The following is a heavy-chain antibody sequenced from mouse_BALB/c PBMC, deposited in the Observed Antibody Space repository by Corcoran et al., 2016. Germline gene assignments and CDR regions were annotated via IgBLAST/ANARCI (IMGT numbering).Heavy chain of an antibody. CDR3: ARYYRYDAMDY. D-gene: IGHD2-14*01. J-gene: IGHJ4*01. CDR1: GYTFSSYW. Sequence: QVKLQQSEAELMKPGASVKISCKATGYTFSSYWIDRVKQRPGHGLEWIGEILPGSGSTNYNEKFKGKATFTADTSSNTAYMQLSSLSSEDSAVYYCARYYRYDAMDYWCQGTSVTVSS. V-gene: IGHV1-9*01. CDR2: ILPGSGST.